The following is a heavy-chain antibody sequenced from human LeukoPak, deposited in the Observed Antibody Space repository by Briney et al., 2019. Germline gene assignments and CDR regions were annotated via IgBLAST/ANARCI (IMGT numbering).Heavy chain of an antibody. Sequence: SETLSLTCAVSGSSITSGGYYWSWLRQHPGKGLEWIGYIYYSGSTYYNPSLKSRVTISVDTSKNHFSLKLSSVTAADTAVYYCARGRGGRITIFGVVMHRPFYFDYWGLGTLVTVSS. D-gene: IGHD3-3*01. J-gene: IGHJ4*02. V-gene: IGHV4-31*11. CDR1: GSSITSGGYY. CDR2: IYYSGST. CDR3: ARGRGGRITIFGVVMHRPFYFDY.